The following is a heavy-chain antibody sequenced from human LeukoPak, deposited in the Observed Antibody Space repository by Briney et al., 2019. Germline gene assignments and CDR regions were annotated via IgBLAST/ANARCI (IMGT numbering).Heavy chain of an antibody. CDR2: INPNSGGT. Sequence: ASVKVSCKASGYTFTGYYMHWVRQAPGQGLEWMGWINPNSGGTNYAQKFQGRVTMTRDTSISTAYMELSRLRSDDTAVYYCARGSMVRGVIINVKFDYWGQGTLVTVSS. CDR3: ARGSMVRGVIINVKFDY. D-gene: IGHD3-10*01. J-gene: IGHJ4*02. V-gene: IGHV1-2*02. CDR1: GYTFTGYY.